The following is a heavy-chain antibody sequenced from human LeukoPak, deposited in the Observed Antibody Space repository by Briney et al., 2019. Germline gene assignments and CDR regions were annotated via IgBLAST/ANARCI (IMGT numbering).Heavy chain of an antibody. CDR1: GFTFSSYG. J-gene: IGHJ4*02. CDR2: IRYDGNDK. V-gene: IGHV3-30*02. D-gene: IGHD3-10*01. Sequence: GGSLRLSCAASGFTFSSYGMHWVRQVPGKGLEWVAFIRYDGNDKYSADSVKGRFTISRDYAKKSLFLQMNSLRVEDTAVYYCAKVAKYYYGPETYYFFEQWGQGTPVTAAS. CDR3: AKVAKYYYGPETYYFFEQ.